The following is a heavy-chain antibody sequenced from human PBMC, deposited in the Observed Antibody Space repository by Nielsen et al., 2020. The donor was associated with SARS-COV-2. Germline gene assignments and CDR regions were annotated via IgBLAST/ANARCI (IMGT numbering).Heavy chain of an antibody. CDR3: ARARGAYGDYYYYYYTDV. V-gene: IGHV6-1*01. CDR1: GDSVSSSSAA. Sequence: SQTLSLTCAISGDSVSSSSAAWNWIRQSPSRDLEWLGRTYYRSKWYHDYAVSVKSRITINPDTSKNQFSLHLNSVTPEDTAVYYCARARGAYGDYYYYYYTDVWGKGTTVTVSS. CDR2: TYYRSKWYH. J-gene: IGHJ6*03. D-gene: IGHD4-17*01.